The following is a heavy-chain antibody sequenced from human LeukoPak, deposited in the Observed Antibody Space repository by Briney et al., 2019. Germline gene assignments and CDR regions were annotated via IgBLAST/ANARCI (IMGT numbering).Heavy chain of an antibody. CDR2: INPSSGGT. D-gene: IGHD3-3*01. J-gene: IGHJ3*02. CDR1: GYTFTGYY. V-gene: IGHV1-2*02. CDR3: ARLTYYDFWSGYNYAFDI. Sequence: ASVKVSCKASGYTFTGYYMHWVRQAPGQGLEWMGWINPSSGGTNYAQKFQGRVTVTRDTSISTAYMELSRLRSDDTAVYYCARLTYYDFWSGYNYAFDIWGQGTTVTVSS.